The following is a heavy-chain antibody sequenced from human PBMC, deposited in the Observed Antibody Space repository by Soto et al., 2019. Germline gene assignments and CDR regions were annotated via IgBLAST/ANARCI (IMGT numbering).Heavy chain of an antibody. Sequence: PSETLSLTCTVSGASVSSYFWSWVRQPPGKGLEWIGYIYNSGRTNYNPSLKSRVTISLDTSDNDFSLRLTSLTAADTAVYYCARLHSRWSSGHCLDVWGQGTTGTVSS. CDR3: ARLHSRWSSGHCLDV. J-gene: IGHJ6*02. CDR1: GASVSSYF. V-gene: IGHV4-59*02. CDR2: IYNSGRT. D-gene: IGHD6-19*01.